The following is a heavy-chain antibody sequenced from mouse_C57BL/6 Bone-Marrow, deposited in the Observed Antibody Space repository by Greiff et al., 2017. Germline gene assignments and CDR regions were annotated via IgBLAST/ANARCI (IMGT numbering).Heavy chain of an antibody. J-gene: IGHJ2*01. CDR3: ARWGNYYFDY. V-gene: IGHV1-55*01. Sequence: QVQLQQPGAELVKPGASVKMSCKASGYTFTSYWITWVKQRPGQGLEWIGDIYPGSGSTNYNEKFKSKATLTVDNSSSTAYMQLSSLTSEYSAVYYCARWGNYYFDYWGQGTTLTVSS. CDR2: IYPGSGST. CDR1: GYTFTSYW.